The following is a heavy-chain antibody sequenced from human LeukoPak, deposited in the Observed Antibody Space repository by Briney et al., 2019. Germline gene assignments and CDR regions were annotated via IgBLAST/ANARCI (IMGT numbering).Heavy chain of an antibody. D-gene: IGHD3-22*01. CDR2: ISARNGNI. J-gene: IGHJ3*02. V-gene: IGHV1-18*01. CDR3: ARDNGGAYYFDTSAYYHNDAFDI. Sequence: ASVKVSCKASGYTFTSFGISWLRQAPGQGLEWMGWISARNGNINYAQKFQGRVTMTTDTSTSTAYMELRRLRSDDTAVYYCARDNGGAYYFDTSAYYHNDAFDIWGQGTMVTVSS. CDR1: GYTFTSFG.